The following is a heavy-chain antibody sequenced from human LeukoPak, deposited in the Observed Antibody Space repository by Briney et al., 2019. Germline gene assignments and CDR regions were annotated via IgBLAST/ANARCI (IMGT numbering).Heavy chain of an antibody. CDR3: ARDRSSGHFDY. CDR2: ISSSSSTI. CDR1: GFTFSSYS. D-gene: IGHD6-25*01. V-gene: IGHV3-48*01. J-gene: IGHJ4*02. Sequence: QPGGSLRLSCTASGFTFSSYSMNWVRQAPGKGLEWVSYISSSSSTIYYADSVKGRFTISRDNAKNSLYLQMNSLRAEDTAVYYCARDRSSGHFDYWGQGTLVTVSS.